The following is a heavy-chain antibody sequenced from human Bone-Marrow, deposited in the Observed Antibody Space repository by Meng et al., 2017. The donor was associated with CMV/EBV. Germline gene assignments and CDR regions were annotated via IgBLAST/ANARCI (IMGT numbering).Heavy chain of an antibody. CDR3: AREEYCSSTSCSFDY. D-gene: IGHD2-2*01. CDR1: GYTFTGYY. CDR2: INPNSGGT. J-gene: IGHJ4*02. V-gene: IGHV1-2*02. Sequence: ASVKVSCKASGYTFTGYYMHWVRQAPGQGLEWMGWINPNSGGTNYAQKFQGRVTMTTDTSTSTAYMELRSLRSDDTAVYYCAREEYCSSTSCSFDYWGQGTLVTVSS.